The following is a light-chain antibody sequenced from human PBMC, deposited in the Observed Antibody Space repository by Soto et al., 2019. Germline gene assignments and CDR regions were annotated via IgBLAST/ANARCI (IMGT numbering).Light chain of an antibody. J-gene: IGKJ2*01. Sequence: EIVLTQSPATLSLSPGERATLSCRASQSVSSYLAWYQQKPGQAPRLLIYDASNRATGIPARFSGSGSVTDFTLTISSLKPEDCADYYCQQRNNWPPYAFGQGTKLEIK. CDR1: QSVSSY. CDR2: DAS. V-gene: IGKV3-11*01. CDR3: QQRNNWPPYA.